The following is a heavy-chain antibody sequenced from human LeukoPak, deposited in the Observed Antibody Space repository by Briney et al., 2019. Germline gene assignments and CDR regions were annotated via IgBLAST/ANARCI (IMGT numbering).Heavy chain of an antibody. CDR3: ARTGSYGLPRDY. D-gene: IGHD5-18*01. CDR1: GGSISSGGYY. Sequence: SQTLSLTCTVSGGSISSGGYYWSWIRQHPGKGLEWIGYIYYSGSTYYKPSLKSRVTISVDTSKNQFSLKLSSVTAADTAVYYCARTGSYGLPRDYWGQGTLVTVSS. V-gene: IGHV4-31*03. J-gene: IGHJ4*02. CDR2: IYYSGST.